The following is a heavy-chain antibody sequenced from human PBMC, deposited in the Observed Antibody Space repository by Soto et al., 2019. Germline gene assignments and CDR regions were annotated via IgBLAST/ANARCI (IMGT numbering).Heavy chain of an antibody. Sequence: SGPTLVNPTQTLTLTCTFSGFSLSTSGMCVSWIRQPPGKALEWLARIDWDDDKYYSTSLKTRLTISKDTSKNQVVLTMTNMEPVDTATYYCARILEYYYGSGSYYMESAYDYWGQGTLVTVSS. J-gene: IGHJ4*02. V-gene: IGHV2-70*11. D-gene: IGHD3-10*01. CDR2: IDWDDDK. CDR3: ARILEYYYGSGSYYMESAYDY. CDR1: GFSLSTSGMC.